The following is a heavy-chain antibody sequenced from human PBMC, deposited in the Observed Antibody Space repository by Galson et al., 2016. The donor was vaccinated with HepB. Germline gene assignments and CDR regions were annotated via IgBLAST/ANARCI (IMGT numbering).Heavy chain of an antibody. CDR2: ISYDGSNK. CDR3: ARDRKGYDVWSGYGDYYYSGMDV. J-gene: IGHJ6*02. CDR1: GFTFSSYG. V-gene: IGHV3-30*19. D-gene: IGHD3-3*01. Sequence: SLRLSCAASGFTFSSYGFHWVRQAPGKGLEWVAVISYDGSNKYFADSVKGRFAISRDNSKTTLYLQMNSLRADDTAVYYCARDRKGYDVWSGYGDYYYSGMDVWGQGTTVTVSS.